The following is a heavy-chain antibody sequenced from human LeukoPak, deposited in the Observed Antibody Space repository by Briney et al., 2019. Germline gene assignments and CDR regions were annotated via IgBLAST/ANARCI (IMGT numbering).Heavy chain of an antibody. CDR2: ISSSSSDI. CDR1: GFNFSGYN. D-gene: IGHD3-3*01. J-gene: IGHJ4*02. Sequence: GGSLRLSCAASGFNFSGYNMNWVRQAPGKGLEWVSSISSSSSDIFYADSVKGRFTISRDNAKNSLYLQMNSLRAEDTAVYYCARELPPLEKYYFDYWGQGTLVTVSS. CDR3: ARELPPLEKYYFDY. V-gene: IGHV3-21*01.